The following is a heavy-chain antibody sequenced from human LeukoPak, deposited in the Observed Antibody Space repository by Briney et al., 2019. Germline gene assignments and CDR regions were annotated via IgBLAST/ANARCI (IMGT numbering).Heavy chain of an antibody. Sequence: GGSLRLSCAASGFTVSSNYMSWVRQAPGKGLEWVSVIYSGGSTYYADSVKGRFTISRDNSKNTLYLQMNSLRAEDTAVYYCARDRLGNYYGSGAFDYWGQGTLVTVSS. V-gene: IGHV3-66*01. CDR3: ARDRLGNYYGSGAFDY. J-gene: IGHJ4*02. D-gene: IGHD3-10*01. CDR2: IYSGGST. CDR1: GFTVSSNY.